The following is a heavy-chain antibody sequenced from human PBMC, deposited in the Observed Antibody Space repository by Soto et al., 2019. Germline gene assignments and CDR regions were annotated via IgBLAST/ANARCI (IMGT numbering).Heavy chain of an antibody. CDR1: GFTFTAYW. Sequence: EVQLVESGGGLVQPGGSLRLSCAASGFTFTAYWMTWVRQAPGKGLVWVANIHRDGTEKNYVDSVKGRFTVSRDNAKNSLHLQMYSLRAEDTAVYYCVRDRTEYGSYGSSYYDVFDIWGQGTKVTVSS. CDR2: IHRDGTEK. CDR3: VRDRTEYGSYGSSYYDVFDI. D-gene: IGHD6-6*01. V-gene: IGHV3-7*05. J-gene: IGHJ3*02.